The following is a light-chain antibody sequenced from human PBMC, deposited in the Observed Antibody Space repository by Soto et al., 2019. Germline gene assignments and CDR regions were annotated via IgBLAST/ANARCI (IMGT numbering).Light chain of an antibody. CDR2: AAS. J-gene: IGKJ4*01. CDR1: QSIRSY. CDR3: QQTSSTPT. Sequence: DIQLTQSPSSLSASVGDRVTITCRASQSIRSYLNWYQQKPGKAPKLLIYAASSLQTGVSSRFSGSGSGTDLTLTISNLQPEDFATYYCQQTSSTPTFGGGTKVEL. V-gene: IGKV1-39*01.